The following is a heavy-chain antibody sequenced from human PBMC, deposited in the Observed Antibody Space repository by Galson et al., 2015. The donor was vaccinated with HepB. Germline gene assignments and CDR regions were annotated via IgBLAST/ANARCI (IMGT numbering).Heavy chain of an antibody. Sequence: ETLSLTCAVSGGSISNRNWWNWVRQSPGQGLEWIGEIFHSGMVNYNPSLKSRVTMSVDTSKNQFSLRLSSVTAADTAVYYCARSVFGVAGRYFDSWGQGTLVTVSS. CDR3: ARSVFGVAGRYFDS. J-gene: IGHJ4*02. CDR1: GGSISNRNW. CDR2: IFHSGMV. V-gene: IGHV4-4*02. D-gene: IGHD3-3*01.